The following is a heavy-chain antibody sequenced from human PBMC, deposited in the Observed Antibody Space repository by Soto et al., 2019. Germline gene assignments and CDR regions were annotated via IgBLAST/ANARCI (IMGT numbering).Heavy chain of an antibody. CDR1: GYTFTSYY. Sequence: QVQLVQSGAEVKKPGASVKVSCKASGYTFTSYYMHWVRQAPGQGLEWMGIINSSGGSTSYAQKFQGRVTMTRDTSTSTVYMELSSLRSEDTAVYYCASSPGYTGLDVWGQGTTVAVSS. V-gene: IGHV1-46*03. J-gene: IGHJ6*02. D-gene: IGHD3-16*02. CDR2: INSSGGST. CDR3: ASSPGYTGLDV.